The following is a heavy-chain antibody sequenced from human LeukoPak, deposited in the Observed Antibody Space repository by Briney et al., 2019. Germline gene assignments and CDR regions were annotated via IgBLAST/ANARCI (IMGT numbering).Heavy chain of an antibody. Sequence: SETLSLTCTVSGGSISSHYWSWIRQPPGKGLEWIGYIYYSGSTNYNPSLKSRVTISVDTCKNQSSLKLSSVTAADTAVYYCARDRDYYDSSLGYWGQGTLVTVSS. CDR1: GGSISSHY. J-gene: IGHJ4*02. CDR3: ARDRDYYDSSLGY. D-gene: IGHD3-22*01. V-gene: IGHV4-59*11. CDR2: IYYSGST.